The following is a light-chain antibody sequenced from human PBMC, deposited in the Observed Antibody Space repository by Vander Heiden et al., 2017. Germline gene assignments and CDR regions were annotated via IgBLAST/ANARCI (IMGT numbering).Light chain of an antibody. Sequence: LHMPQSPSSLSASVGDRVTITCRASQSISSYLNWYQQKPGKAPKLLIYAASSLQSGVPSRFSGSGSGTDFTLTISSLQPEDFATYYCQQSYSTLYTFGQGTKLEIK. CDR1: QSISSY. CDR3: QQSYSTLYT. CDR2: AAS. V-gene: IGKV1-39*01. J-gene: IGKJ2*01.